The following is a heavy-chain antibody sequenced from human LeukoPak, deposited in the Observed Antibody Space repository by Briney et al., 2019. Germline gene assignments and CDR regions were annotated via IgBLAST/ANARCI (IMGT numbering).Heavy chain of an antibody. J-gene: IGHJ4*02. CDR1: GYTFTIYY. CDR2: INPSGGST. Sequence: ASVTVSCKSSGYTFTIYYMHWVRQAPGQGLEWMGIINPSGGSTSYAQKFQGRVTMTRDTSTSTVYMELSSLRSEDTAVYYCARGVDCSGGSCYPNFDYWGQGTLVTVSS. CDR3: ARGVDCSGGSCYPNFDY. D-gene: IGHD2-15*01. V-gene: IGHV1-46*01.